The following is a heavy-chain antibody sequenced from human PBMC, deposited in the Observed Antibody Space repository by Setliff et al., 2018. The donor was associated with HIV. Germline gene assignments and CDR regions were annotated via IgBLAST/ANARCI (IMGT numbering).Heavy chain of an antibody. CDR2: IRHNGNTA. CDR3: ARGRRPVDVVSTIIRYYYYMGV. CDR1: GFRFETFG. Sequence: GGSLILSCAASGFRFETFGMYWVRQAPGKGLEWVAFIRHNGNTAYYGDSVKGRFIMSRDNAENTVSLEMNNLRLEDAGVYYCARGRRPVDVVSTIIRYYYYMGVWGKGTTVTVSS. V-gene: IGHV3-30*02. J-gene: IGHJ6*03. D-gene: IGHD5-12*01.